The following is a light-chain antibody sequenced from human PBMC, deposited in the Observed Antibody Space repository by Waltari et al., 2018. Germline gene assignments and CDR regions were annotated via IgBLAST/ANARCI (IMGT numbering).Light chain of an antibody. Sequence: DIQMTQSPSTLSASVGDTVTITCRASQRVSSWLAWYQQKAGKAPTVLIYDASDLESGVPSRFSGSGSDTEFTLTISNLQPDDFATYYCQQYDSYVYTFGQGTKLEIK. V-gene: IGKV1-5*01. CDR3: QQYDSYVYT. CDR1: QRVSSW. J-gene: IGKJ2*01. CDR2: DAS.